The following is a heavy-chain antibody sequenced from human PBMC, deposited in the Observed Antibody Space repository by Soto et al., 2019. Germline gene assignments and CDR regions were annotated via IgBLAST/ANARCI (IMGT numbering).Heavy chain of an antibody. J-gene: IGHJ4*02. Sequence: GGSLRLSCAASGFTFSSYGMHWVRQAPGKGLEWVAVISYDGSNKYYADSVKGRFTISRDNSKNTLYLQMNSLRAEDTAVYYCATPRAYDSSGSDYWGQGTLVTVSS. V-gene: IGHV3-30*03. CDR3: ATPRAYDSSGSDY. D-gene: IGHD3-22*01. CDR1: GFTFSSYG. CDR2: ISYDGSNK.